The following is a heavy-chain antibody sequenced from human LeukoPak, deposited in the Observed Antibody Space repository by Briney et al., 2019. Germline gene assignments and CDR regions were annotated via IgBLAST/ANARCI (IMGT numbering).Heavy chain of an antibody. CDR2: IYTSGST. CDR3: ARGGYNPVFDY. CDR1: GGSISSYH. Sequence: SETLSLTCTVSGGSISSYHWSWIRQPPGKGLEWIGYIYTSGSTNYNPSLKSRVTISVDTSKNQFSLKLSSVTAADTAVYYCARGGYNPVFDYWGQGTLVTVSS. J-gene: IGHJ4*02. V-gene: IGHV4-4*09. D-gene: IGHD5-24*01.